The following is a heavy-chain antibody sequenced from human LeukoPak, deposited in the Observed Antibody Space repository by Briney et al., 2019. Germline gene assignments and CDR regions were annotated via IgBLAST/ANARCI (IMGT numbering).Heavy chain of an antibody. J-gene: IGHJ5*02. CDR1: GGSISSYY. Sequence: SETLSLTCTVSGGSISSYYWSWIRQPAGKGLEWIGRIYTSGSTNYNPSLKSRVTMSVDTSKNQFSLKLSSVTAADTAVYYCARDSFLGYCSGGSCSNWFDPWGQGTLVTVSS. V-gene: IGHV4-4*07. CDR3: ARDSFLGYCSGGSCSNWFDP. CDR2: IYTSGST. D-gene: IGHD2-15*01.